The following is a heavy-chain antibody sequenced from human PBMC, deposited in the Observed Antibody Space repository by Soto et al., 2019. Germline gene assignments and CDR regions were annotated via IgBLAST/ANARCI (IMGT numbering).Heavy chain of an antibody. J-gene: IGHJ6*03. V-gene: IGHV1-8*01. D-gene: IGHD2-15*01. CDR2: MNPNSGNT. CDR1: GYTFTSYD. CDR3: ARGYCSGGSCYPGVNYYYYYYMDV. Sequence: ASVKVSCKASGYTFTSYDINWVRQATGQGLEWMGWMNPNSGNTGYAQKFQGRVIMTRNTSISTAYMELSSLRSEDTAVYYCARGYCSGGSCYPGVNYYYYYYMDVWGKGTTVTVSS.